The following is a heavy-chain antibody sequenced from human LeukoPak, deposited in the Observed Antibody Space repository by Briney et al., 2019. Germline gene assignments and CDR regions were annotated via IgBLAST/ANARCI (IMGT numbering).Heavy chain of an antibody. Sequence: SETLSLTCAVYGGSFSGYYWSWIRQPPGKGLEWIGEINHSGSTNYNPSLKSRVTISVDTSKNQFSLKLSSVTAADTAVYYCARGAQYYYDSWGQGTLVTVSS. CDR2: INHSGST. D-gene: IGHD3-22*01. CDR1: GGSFSGYY. J-gene: IGHJ4*02. V-gene: IGHV4-34*01. CDR3: ARGAQYYYDS.